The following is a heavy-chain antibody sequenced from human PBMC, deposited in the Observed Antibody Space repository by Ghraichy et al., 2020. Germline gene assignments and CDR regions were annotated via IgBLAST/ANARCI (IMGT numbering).Heavy chain of an antibody. CDR3: ARDLTWMYRSGRYDGDAFDI. V-gene: IGHV3-7*04. J-gene: IGHJ3*02. Sequence: GGSLRLSCAASGFTFTNYWMTWVRQAPGKGLEWVANIKQDGSEKYYVDSVKGRFTIYRDNAKNSLYLQMNSLRAEDTAVYYCARDLTWMYRSGRYDGDAFDIWGQGTMFTVSS. CDR1: GFTFTNYW. D-gene: IGHD6-19*01. CDR2: IKQDGSEK.